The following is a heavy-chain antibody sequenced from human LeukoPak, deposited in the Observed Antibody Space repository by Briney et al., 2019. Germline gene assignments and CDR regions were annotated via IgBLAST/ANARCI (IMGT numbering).Heavy chain of an antibody. V-gene: IGHV3-33*01. D-gene: IGHD4-23*01. J-gene: IGHJ4*02. CDR1: GFTFSSYD. Sequence: GGSLRLSCAASGFTFSSYDMHWVRQAPGKGLEWVAVIWSDGGYRYYADSVKGRLTISRDNSKNTLYLQMNSLRAEDTAVYYCAREELNSLDYWGQGTLVTVSS. CDR3: AREELNSLDY. CDR2: IWSDGGYR.